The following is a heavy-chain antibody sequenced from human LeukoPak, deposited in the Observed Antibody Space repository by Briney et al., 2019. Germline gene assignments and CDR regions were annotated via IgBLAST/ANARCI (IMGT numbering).Heavy chain of an antibody. CDR3: ARGPLYYYGSGSYKQYWFDP. J-gene: IGHJ5*02. D-gene: IGHD3-10*01. CDR1: GGSFSGYY. Sequence: SETLSLTCAVYGGSFSGYYWSWIRQPPGKGLEWIGEIIHSGSTNYNPSLKSRVTISVDTSKNQFSLKLSSVTAADTAVYYCARGPLYYYGSGSYKQYWFDPWGQGTLVTVSS. CDR2: IIHSGST. V-gene: IGHV4-34*01.